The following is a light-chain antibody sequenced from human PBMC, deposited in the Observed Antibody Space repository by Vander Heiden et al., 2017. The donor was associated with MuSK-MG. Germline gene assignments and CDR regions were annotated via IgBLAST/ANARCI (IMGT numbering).Light chain of an antibody. Sequence: QSALTQPASVSGSPGQSITISCTGTSSDVGGYNYVSWYQQHPGKPHKLMIYDVSNRPSGVSNRFSGSKSGNTASRTISGLQAEDEADYYCSSYTSSSPVFGGGTKLTVL. CDR3: SSYTSSSPV. CDR1: SSDVGGYNY. CDR2: DVS. J-gene: IGLJ2*01. V-gene: IGLV2-14*01.